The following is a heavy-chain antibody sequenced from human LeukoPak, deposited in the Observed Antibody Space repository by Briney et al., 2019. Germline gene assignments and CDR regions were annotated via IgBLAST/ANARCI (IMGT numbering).Heavy chain of an antibody. CDR2: ISGSGGST. CDR3: ALLQLWSY. V-gene: IGHV3-23*01. D-gene: IGHD5-18*01. CDR1: GFSFSSIW. J-gene: IGHJ4*02. Sequence: GGSLRLSCAASGFSFSSIWMSWVRQAPGKGLEWVSAISGSGGSTYYADSVKGRFTISRDNSKNTLYLQMNSLRAEDTAVYYCALLQLWSYWGQETLVTVSS.